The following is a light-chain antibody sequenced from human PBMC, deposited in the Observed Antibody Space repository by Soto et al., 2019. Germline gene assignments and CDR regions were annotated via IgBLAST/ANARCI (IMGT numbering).Light chain of an antibody. CDR3: QQRGT. J-gene: IGKJ1*01. Sequence: EIVLTQSPATLSLSPGERATLSCSASQSASSYLAWYQQKPGQAPRLLIYDASNRATGIPARFSGSGSGTDFTLTISSLEPEDFAVYYCQQRGTFGQGTKV. CDR2: DAS. V-gene: IGKV3-11*01. CDR1: QSASSY.